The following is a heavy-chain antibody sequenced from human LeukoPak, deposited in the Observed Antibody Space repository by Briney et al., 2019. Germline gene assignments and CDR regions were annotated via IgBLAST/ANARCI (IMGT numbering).Heavy chain of an antibody. D-gene: IGHD3-9*01. J-gene: IGHJ6*04. Sequence: PGGSLRLSCAASGFTFSSYAMHWVRQAPGKGLEWVAVISYDGSNKYYADSVKGRFTISRGNSKNTLYLQMNSLRAEDTAVYYCARDLDDILTGAYYYYYGMDVWGKGTTVTVSS. CDR3: ARDLDDILTGAYYYYYGMDV. V-gene: IGHV3-30*04. CDR1: GFTFSSYA. CDR2: ISYDGSNK.